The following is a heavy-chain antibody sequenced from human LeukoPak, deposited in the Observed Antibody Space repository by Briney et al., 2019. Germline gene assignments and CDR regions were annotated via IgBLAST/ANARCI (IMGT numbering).Heavy chain of an antibody. D-gene: IGHD5-24*01. V-gene: IGHV5-51*01. CDR1: GFSFTSYW. Sequence: GESLKISCKGSGFSFTSYWIAWVLQVPGKGLEWMVIIYPGDSDTTYSPSLQGQVTISTDKSISTAYLQWSSLKASDTAMYYCARDRELHYWGQGTLVTVSS. CDR2: IYPGDSDT. J-gene: IGHJ4*02. CDR3: ARDRELHY.